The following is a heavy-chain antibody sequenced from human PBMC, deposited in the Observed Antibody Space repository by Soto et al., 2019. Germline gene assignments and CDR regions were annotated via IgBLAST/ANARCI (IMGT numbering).Heavy chain of an antibody. CDR1: GYTFTSYG. Sequence: QVHLVQSGAEVKKPGASVKVSCKASGYTFTSYGITWVRQAPGQGLEWMGWISAHTGNTDYAQKLQGRVIVTRDTSTSTADMELRSLISDDTAVYYCARGRYGDYWGQGALVTVSS. CDR3: ARGRYGDY. CDR2: ISAHTGNT. J-gene: IGHJ4*02. D-gene: IGHD1-1*01. V-gene: IGHV1-18*01.